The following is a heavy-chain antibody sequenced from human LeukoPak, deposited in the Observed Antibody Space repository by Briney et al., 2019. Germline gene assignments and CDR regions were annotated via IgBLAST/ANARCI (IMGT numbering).Heavy chain of an antibody. CDR2: SRNRAKNHST. CDR3: ARGGYYDDSSGSPFDS. J-gene: IGHJ4*02. V-gene: IGHV3-72*01. Sequence: GGSLRLSCAASGFTFSDHYMDWVRQAPGKGLEWVGRSRNRAKNHSTEDAASVKGRFTISRDDSKNSLYLQMNSLKIEDTALYYCARGGYYDDSSGSPFDSWGQGTLVTVSS. CDR1: GFTFSDHY. D-gene: IGHD3-22*01.